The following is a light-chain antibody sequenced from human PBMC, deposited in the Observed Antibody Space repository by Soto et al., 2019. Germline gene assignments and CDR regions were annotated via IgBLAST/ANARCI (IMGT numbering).Light chain of an antibody. Sequence: EIVLTQSPATLSLSPGERATLSWRASQSVSRSYLAWYQQKPGQAPRLLIYGASSRATGIPDRFSGSGSGTDFTLTISRLEPEDFAVYYCQQYGSSPPYTFGQGTKLEIK. CDR2: GAS. CDR3: QQYGSSPPYT. J-gene: IGKJ2*01. V-gene: IGKV3-20*01. CDR1: QSVSRSY.